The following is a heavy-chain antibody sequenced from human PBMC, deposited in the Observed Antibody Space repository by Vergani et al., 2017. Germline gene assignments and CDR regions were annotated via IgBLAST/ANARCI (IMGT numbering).Heavy chain of an antibody. V-gene: IGHV4-4*03. CDR1: GYSFRRNKW. Sequence: QVQLQESGPGLVKPPGTLSLNCAVPGYSFRRNKWWTWVRQSTGKTLEWIGEISHSGSTNYNPSLKGRVTLSLDTSKNRFSLRLSSVTDADTAVYYCARDPKSYCSGGSCFSVWGAFDIWGRGTTVTVSS. CDR2: ISHSGST. CDR3: ARDPKSYCSGGSCFSVWGAFDI. D-gene: IGHD2-15*01. J-gene: IGHJ3*02.